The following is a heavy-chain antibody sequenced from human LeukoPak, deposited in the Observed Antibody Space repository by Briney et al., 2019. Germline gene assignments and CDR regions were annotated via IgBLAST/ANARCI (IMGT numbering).Heavy chain of an antibody. CDR3: AKVSGDSAYYYYYMDV. J-gene: IGHJ6*03. D-gene: IGHD2-21*01. CDR2: ISGSGGST. V-gene: IGHV3-23*01. Sequence: GGSLRLSCVASGFTFSRYAMSWVRQAPGKGLEWVSAISGSGGSTYYADSVKGRFTISRDNSKNTLYLQMNSLRAEDTAVYYCAKVSGDSAYYYYYMDVWGKGTTVTVSS. CDR1: GFTFSRYA.